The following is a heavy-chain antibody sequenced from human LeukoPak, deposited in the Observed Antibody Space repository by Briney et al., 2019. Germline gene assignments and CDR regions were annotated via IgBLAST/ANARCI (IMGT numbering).Heavy chain of an antibody. V-gene: IGHV4-4*07. J-gene: IGHJ6*02. CDR3: AREEVYGPPWGMDV. Sequence: SETLSLTCTVSGGSTSSYYWSWIRQLAGKGLEWIGRIYPSGSSNYNPSLKSRVTMSVDTSKNQFSLKLSSVTAADTAVYYCAREEVYGPPWGMDVWGPGTTVTVSS. CDR2: IYPSGSS. D-gene: IGHD3-10*01. CDR1: GGSTSSYY.